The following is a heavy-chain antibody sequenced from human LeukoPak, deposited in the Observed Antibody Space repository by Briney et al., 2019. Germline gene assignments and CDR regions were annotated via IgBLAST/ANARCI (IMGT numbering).Heavy chain of an antibody. V-gene: IGHV4-59*08. J-gene: IGHJ3*02. CDR1: GGSISSYY. CDR3: ARRVVVTAFRLDAFDI. Sequence: TSETLSLICTVSGGSISSYYWSWIRQPPGKGLELIGYIYDSGSTNYNPSLKSRVTISVDTSKNQFSLKLSSVTAADTAVYYCARRVVVTAFRLDAFDIWGQGTMVTVSS. D-gene: IGHD2-21*02. CDR2: IYDSGST.